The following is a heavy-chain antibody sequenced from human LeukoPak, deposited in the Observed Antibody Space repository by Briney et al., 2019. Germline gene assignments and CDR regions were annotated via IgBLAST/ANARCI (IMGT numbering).Heavy chain of an antibody. CDR1: GFTFSNYA. CDR2: ISGSGGST. CDR3: AKSVECAVTTNPTFDY. Sequence: PGGSLRLPCAASGFTFSNYAMSWVRQAPGKGLEWVSVISGSGGSTYYADSVKGRFTISRDNSKNTLYLQMNSLRAEDTAVYYCAKSVECAVTTNPTFDYWGQGTLVTVSS. J-gene: IGHJ4*02. D-gene: IGHD4-17*01. V-gene: IGHV3-23*01.